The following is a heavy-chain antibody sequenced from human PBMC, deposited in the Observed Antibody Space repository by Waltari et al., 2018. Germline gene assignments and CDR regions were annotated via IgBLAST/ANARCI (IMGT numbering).Heavy chain of an antibody. Sequence: QVQLVESGGGVVQPGRSLRLSGAASGFPFISSPMHWVRQAPGKGLAGVAVISYDGSNKYYADSVKGRFTISRDNSKNTLYLQMNSLRAEDTAVYYCARAAAAGTYYYYYMDVWGKGTTVTVSS. CDR2: ISYDGSNK. V-gene: IGHV3-30*01. J-gene: IGHJ6*03. CDR3: ARAAAAGTYYYYYMDV. D-gene: IGHD6-13*01. CDR1: GFPFISSP.